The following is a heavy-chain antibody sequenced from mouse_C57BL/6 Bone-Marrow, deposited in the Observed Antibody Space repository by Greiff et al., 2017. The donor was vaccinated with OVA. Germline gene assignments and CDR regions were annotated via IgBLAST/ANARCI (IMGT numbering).Heavy chain of an antibody. CDR1: YFAFMASA. V-gene: IGHV1-49*01. D-gene: IGHD4-1*01. CDR3: ASGNWAYYYAMDY. CDR2: FTMYSDAT. J-gene: IGHJ4*01. Sequence: LMESGAELVRPGSSVKLSCKDSYFAFMASAMHWVKQRPGHGLEWIGSFTMYSDATEYSENFKGKATLTANTSSSTAYMELSSLTSEDSAVYYCASGNWAYYYAMDYWGQGTSVTVSS.